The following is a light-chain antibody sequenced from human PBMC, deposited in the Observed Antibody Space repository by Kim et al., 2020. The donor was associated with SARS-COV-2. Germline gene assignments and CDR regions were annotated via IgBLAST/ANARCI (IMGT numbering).Light chain of an antibody. V-gene: IGLV3-19*01. Sequence: SSELTQDPAVSVALGQTVRITCQGDSLRKYYATWYQQKPGQAPVLLISGKNNRPSRIPDRFSGSSSGNTASLTIAGAQAEDEADYYCNSRDTTHFVIFGGGTQLTVL. CDR2: GKN. CDR3: NSRDTTHFVI. CDR1: SLRKYY. J-gene: IGLJ2*01.